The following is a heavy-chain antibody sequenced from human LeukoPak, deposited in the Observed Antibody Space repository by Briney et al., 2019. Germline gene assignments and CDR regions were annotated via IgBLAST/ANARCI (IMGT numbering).Heavy chain of an antibody. J-gene: IGHJ6*03. CDR2: INPNSGGT. V-gene: IGHV1-2*02. CDR3: ARGRGYCSSTSCYGGFYYMDV. D-gene: IGHD2-2*01. Sequence: VASVKVSCKASGYTFTGYYMHWVRQAPGQGLEWMGWINPNSGGTNYAQKFQGRVTMTRDTSISTAYMELSRLRSDDTAVYYCARGRGYCSSTSCYGGFYYMDVWGKGTTVTVSS. CDR1: GYTFTGYY.